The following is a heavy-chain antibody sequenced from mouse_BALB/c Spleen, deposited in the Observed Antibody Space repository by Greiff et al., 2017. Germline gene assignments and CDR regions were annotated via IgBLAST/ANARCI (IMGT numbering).Heavy chain of an antibody. D-gene: IGHD1-1*01. Sequence: VQLQQSGPDLVKPSQSLSLTCTVTGYSITSDYAWNWIRQFPGNKLEWMGYISYSGSTSYNPSLKSRISITRDTSKNQFFLQLNSVTTEDTATYYCARRGILLGDYWGQGTSVTVSS. V-gene: IGHV3-2*02. CDR2: ISYSGST. CDR1: GYSITSDYA. CDR3: ARRGILLGDY. J-gene: IGHJ4*01.